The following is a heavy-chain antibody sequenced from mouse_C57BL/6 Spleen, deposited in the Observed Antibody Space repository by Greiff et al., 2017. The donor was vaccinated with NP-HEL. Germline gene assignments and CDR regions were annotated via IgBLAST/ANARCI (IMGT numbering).Heavy chain of an antibody. D-gene: IGHD1-2*01. Sequence: DVHLVESGGGLVKPGGSLKLSCAASGFTFSSYAMSWVRQTPEKRLEWVATISDGGSYTYYPDNVKGRFTISRDNAKNNLYLQMSHLKSEDTAMYYCARDRGTAYYFDYWGQGTTLTVSS. V-gene: IGHV5-4*01. CDR2: ISDGGSYT. CDR3: ARDRGTAYYFDY. CDR1: GFTFSSYA. J-gene: IGHJ2*01.